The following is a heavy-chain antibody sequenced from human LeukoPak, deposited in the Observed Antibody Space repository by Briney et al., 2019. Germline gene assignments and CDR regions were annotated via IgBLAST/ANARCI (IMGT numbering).Heavy chain of an antibody. CDR1: GYTFTGYY. CDR3: ARSSAMIRYMIDP. CDR2: INPNSGGT. J-gene: IGHJ5*02. D-gene: IGHD3-16*02. Sequence: ASVKVSCKASGYTFTGYYMHWVRQAPGQGLEWMGWINPNSGGTNYAQKFQGRVTMTRDTSISTAYMELSRLRSDNTAVYYCARSSAMIRYMIDPRGQGTLVTVSS. V-gene: IGHV1-2*02.